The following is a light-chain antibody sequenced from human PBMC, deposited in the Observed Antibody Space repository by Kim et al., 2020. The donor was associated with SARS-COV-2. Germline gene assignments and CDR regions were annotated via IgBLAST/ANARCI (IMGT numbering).Light chain of an antibody. CDR3: QQYSDWAT. Sequence: EIVMTQSPATLSVSPGERATLSCRASQSVTSKLAWYQHKPGQAPRLLIYGASTRATDIPTRFSGCGSGTEFTLTISSLQSEDSAVYFCQQYSDWATFGQGTKVDIK. CDR2: GAS. J-gene: IGKJ1*01. CDR1: QSVTSK. V-gene: IGKV3-15*01.